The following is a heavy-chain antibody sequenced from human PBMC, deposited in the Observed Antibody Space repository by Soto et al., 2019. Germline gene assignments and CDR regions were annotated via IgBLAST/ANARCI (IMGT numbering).Heavy chain of an antibody. CDR2: IYHSGST. Sequence: SETLSLTCAVSGYSISSGYYWGWNRQPPGKGLEWIGSIYHSGSTYYNPSLKSRVTISVDTSKNQFSLKRSSGTAADTAVYYCARGEGATDFDYWGQGTLVTVSS. J-gene: IGHJ4*02. D-gene: IGHD1-26*01. CDR3: ARGEGATDFDY. CDR1: GYSISSGYY. V-gene: IGHV4-38-2*01.